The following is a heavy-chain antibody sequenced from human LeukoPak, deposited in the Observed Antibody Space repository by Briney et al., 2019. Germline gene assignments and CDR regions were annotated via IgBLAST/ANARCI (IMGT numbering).Heavy chain of an antibody. J-gene: IGHJ5*02. CDR3: ARGYSSSRSNWFDP. Sequence: GGSLRLSCAASGFTFSSYSMNWVRQAPGKGLEWVSSISSSSSYIYYADSVKGRFTISRDNAKNSLYLQMNSLRAEDTAVYYCARGYSSSRSNWFDPWGQGTLVTVSS. CDR1: GFTFSSYS. CDR2: ISSSSSYI. D-gene: IGHD6-6*01. V-gene: IGHV3-21*01.